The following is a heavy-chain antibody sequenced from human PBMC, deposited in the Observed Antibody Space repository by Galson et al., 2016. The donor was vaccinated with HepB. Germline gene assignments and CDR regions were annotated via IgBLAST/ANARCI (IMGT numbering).Heavy chain of an antibody. CDR1: GFTFSIHD. CDR3: ARGKSLLTLPWNDGLDV. CDR2: IDTAGDT. D-gene: IGHD1-1*01. V-gene: IGHV3-13*01. Sequence: SLRLSCAASGFTFSIHDMHWVRQAPGKGLEWVSAIDTAGDTYYPDSVKGRFTISRENAKNSLYLQMNSLRAGDTAVYYCARGKSLLTLPWNDGLDVWGKGATVSVSS. J-gene: IGHJ6*04.